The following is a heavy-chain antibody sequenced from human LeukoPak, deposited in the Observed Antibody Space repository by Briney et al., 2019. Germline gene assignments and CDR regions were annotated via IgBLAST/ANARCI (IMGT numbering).Heavy chain of an antibody. V-gene: IGHV3-48*03. CDR2: ISNSGRTT. Sequence: QTGGSLRLSCAASGFTFSSYAMSWVRQAPGKGLEWLSYISNSGRTTHYAESVTGRFTISRDNAKNSLYLQMNSLRAEDTAVYYCAGPVTVLLYYDSLLWGQGTLVAVSS. CDR1: GFTFSSYA. CDR3: AGPVTVLLYYDSLL. D-gene: IGHD3-22*01. J-gene: IGHJ4*02.